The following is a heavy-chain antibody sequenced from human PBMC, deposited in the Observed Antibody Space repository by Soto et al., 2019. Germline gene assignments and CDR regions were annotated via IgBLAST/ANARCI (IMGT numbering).Heavy chain of an antibody. CDR3: ERGPERATVKTCFDT. V-gene: IGHV3-21*01. J-gene: IGHJ5*02. CDR2: ISSSSSYI. CDR1: DFAFSNYG. D-gene: IGHD4-4*01. Sequence: GGSLRLSCVASDFAFSNYGMHWVRQAPGKGLEWVASISSSSSYIYYADSVRGRFTISRDNAKNSLYLQMDSPSADDRAVFLCERGPERATVKTCFDTWGKGPLVTVSS.